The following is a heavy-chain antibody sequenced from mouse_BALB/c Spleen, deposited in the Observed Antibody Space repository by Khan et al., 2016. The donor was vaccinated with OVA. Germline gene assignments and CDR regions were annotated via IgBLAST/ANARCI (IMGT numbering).Heavy chain of an antibody. CDR3: ARSGYEAWFAY. V-gene: IGHV3-2*02. CDR2: ISYSGST. Sequence: EVQLQESGPGLVKPSQSLSLTCTVTGYSITSDYAWNWIRQFPRNKLEWMGYISYSGSTSYKPSLKSRISITRDTSKNQFFLQLNSVTTEDTATYFCARSGYEAWFAYWGQGTLVTVSA. J-gene: IGHJ3*01. D-gene: IGHD2-14*01. CDR1: GYSITSDYA.